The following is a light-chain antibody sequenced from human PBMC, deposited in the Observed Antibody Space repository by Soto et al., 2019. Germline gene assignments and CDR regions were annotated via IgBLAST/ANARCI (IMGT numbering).Light chain of an antibody. CDR2: SNN. V-gene: IGLV1-44*01. J-gene: IGLJ1*01. CDR3: AAWDDSLNAYV. CDR1: SSNIGSNP. Sequence: QFVLTQPPSASGTPGQRVTISCSGSSSNIGSNPVNWYQQLPGTAPKLLIYSNNQRPSGVPDRFSGSKSGTSASLAISGLQSEDEADYYCAAWDDSLNAYVFGTGTKVTVL.